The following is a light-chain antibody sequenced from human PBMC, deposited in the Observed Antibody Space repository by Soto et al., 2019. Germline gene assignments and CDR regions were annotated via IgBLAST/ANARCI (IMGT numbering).Light chain of an antibody. V-gene: IGKV3-20*01. CDR3: QQYGSSPPIT. J-gene: IGKJ5*01. CDR1: QRVSSN. Sequence: IVIRHAPATLTVSPGERARLSCSPSQRVSSNVAWYQQKPGQAPRLLIYGASSRATGIPDRFSGSGSGTDFTLTISRLEPEDFAVYYCQQYGSSPPITFGQGTRLEIK. CDR2: GAS.